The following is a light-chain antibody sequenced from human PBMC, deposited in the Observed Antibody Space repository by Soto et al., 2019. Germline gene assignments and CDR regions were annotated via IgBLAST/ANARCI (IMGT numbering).Light chain of an antibody. J-gene: IGKJ1*01. V-gene: IGKV1-39*01. CDR2: AAS. CDR1: HTVSRY. CDR3: RQTYSNRWT. Sequence: DLQRTRFHSSLTASVGDTVTITCRATHTVSRYLNACHQKSGTAPKRLIIAASTLHAGVPSRFCGRGASADFTLTINNRLRQDYLDDFCRQTYSNRWTFGQGTKVDIK.